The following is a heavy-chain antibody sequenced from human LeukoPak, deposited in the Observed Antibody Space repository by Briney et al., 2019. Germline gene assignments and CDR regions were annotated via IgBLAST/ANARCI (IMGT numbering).Heavy chain of an antibody. CDR1: GFTFSSYA. D-gene: IGHD6-19*01. CDR2: ISYDGSNK. Sequence: PGGSLRLSCAASGFTFSSYAMHWVRQAPGKGLEWVAVISYDGSNKSYADSVKGRFTISRDNSKNTLYLQMNSLRAEGTAVYYCARDGSGSGWTDYWGQGTLVTVSS. CDR3: ARDGSGSGWTDY. J-gene: IGHJ4*02. V-gene: IGHV3-30*04.